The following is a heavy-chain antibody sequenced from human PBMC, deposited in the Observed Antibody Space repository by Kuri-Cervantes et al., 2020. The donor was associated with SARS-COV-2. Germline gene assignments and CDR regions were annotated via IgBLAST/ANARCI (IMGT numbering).Heavy chain of an antibody. Sequence: SVKVSCKASGYTFTSYRISWVRQAPGQGLEWMGRIIPTLGIANYAQKFQGRVTITADKSTSTAYMELSSLRSEDTAVYYCARAGDYGDYGGYWGQGTLVTVSS. J-gene: IGHJ4*02. CDR3: ARAGDYGDYGGY. D-gene: IGHD4-17*01. CDR1: GYTFTSYR. V-gene: IGHV1-69*04. CDR2: IIPTLGIA.